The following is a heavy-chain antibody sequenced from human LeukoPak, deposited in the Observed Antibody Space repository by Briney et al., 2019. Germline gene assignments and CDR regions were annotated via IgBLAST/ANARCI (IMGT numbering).Heavy chain of an antibody. V-gene: IGHV4-30-2*01. Sequence: SQTLSLTCTVSGGSISSGGYYWSWIRQPPGKGLEWIGYIYHSGSTYYNPSLKSRVTISVDRSKNQFSLKLSSVTAADTAVYYCARESHGWEPYYFDYWGQGTLVTVSS. CDR1: GGSISSGGYY. CDR2: IYHSGST. D-gene: IGHD1-26*01. J-gene: IGHJ4*02. CDR3: ARESHGWEPYYFDY.